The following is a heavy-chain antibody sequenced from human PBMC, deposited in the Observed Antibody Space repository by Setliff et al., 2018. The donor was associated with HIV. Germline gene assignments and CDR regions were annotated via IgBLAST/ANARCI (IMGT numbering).Heavy chain of an antibody. CDR3: AKGVKWLGP. D-gene: IGHD3-16*01. V-gene: IGHV3-53*01. CDR2: MNSDGGT. J-gene: IGHJ5*02. Sequence: GGSLRLSCAASGFTVGTNYMTWVRQAPGKGLEWVSVMNSDGGTFYADSVKGRFTISRDDSKNTVYLQMHSLRVDDTAAYYCAKGVKWLGPWGQGTLVTVSS. CDR1: GFTVGTNY.